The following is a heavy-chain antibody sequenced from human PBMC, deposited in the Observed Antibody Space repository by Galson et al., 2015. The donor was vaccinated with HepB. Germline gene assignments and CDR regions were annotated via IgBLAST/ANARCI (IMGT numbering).Heavy chain of an antibody. V-gene: IGHV3-66*01. CDR2: IFSGGST. CDR3: ARDYSSASLGY. D-gene: IGHD6-25*01. J-gene: IGHJ4*02. CDR1: GFTVSSAY. Sequence: SLRLSCAASGFTVSSAYMSWVRQAPGKGLEWVSIIFSGGSTYYAASVKGRFTISRDNSKNTLYLQINSLRAEDTALYYCARDYSSASLGYWGQGTLVTVSS.